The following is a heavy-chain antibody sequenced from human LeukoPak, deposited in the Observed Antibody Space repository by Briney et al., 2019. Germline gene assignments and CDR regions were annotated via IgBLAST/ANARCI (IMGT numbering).Heavy chain of an antibody. Sequence: RASVKVSCKASGGTFSSYAISWVRQASGKGLEWVSSISDNSYWIYYADSVEGRFIISRDNAKNSLYLQMNSLRAEDTAVYYCARSSDSSSLQYFQHWGQGTLVTVSS. CDR3: ARSSDSSSLQYFQH. V-gene: IGHV3-21*04. CDR2: ISDNSYWI. CDR1: GGTFSSYA. D-gene: IGHD6-6*01. J-gene: IGHJ1*01.